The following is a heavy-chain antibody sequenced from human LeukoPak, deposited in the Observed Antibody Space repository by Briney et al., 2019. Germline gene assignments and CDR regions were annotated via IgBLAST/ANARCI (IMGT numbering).Heavy chain of an antibody. J-gene: IGHJ6*03. CDR3: ARDVRRSSSSANSYYYYMDV. CDR2: IYTSGTT. D-gene: IGHD6-6*01. CDR1: GGSISNYY. V-gene: IGHV4-4*07. Sequence: SETLSLTCTASGGSISNYYWSWIRQPAGKGLEWIGRIYTSGTTNYNPSLKSRVTMSVDTSKSHFSLKLDSVTAADTAVYYCARDVRRSSSSANSYYYYMDVWGKGTTVTVSS.